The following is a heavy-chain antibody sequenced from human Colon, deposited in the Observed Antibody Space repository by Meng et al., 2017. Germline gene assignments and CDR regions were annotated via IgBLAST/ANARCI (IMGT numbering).Heavy chain of an antibody. D-gene: IGHD5/OR15-5a*01. CDR1: GYSISSGYY. CDR2: IYHTGST. V-gene: IGHV4-38-2*01. CDR3: ARGSTIKVFDY. Sequence: SETLSLTCDVSGYSISSGYYWGWVRQPPGKGLEWIGGIYHTGSTYYNPSLRSRVTMSVDTSKNQFSLNLSSVPAADTAVYYCARGSTIKVFDYWGQGSLVTVSS. J-gene: IGHJ4*02.